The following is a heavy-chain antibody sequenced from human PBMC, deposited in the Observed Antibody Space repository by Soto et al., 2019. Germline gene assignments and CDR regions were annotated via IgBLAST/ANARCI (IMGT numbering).Heavy chain of an antibody. V-gene: IGHV4-39*01. CDR2: IYYSGST. D-gene: IGHD1-26*01. J-gene: IGHJ3*01. CDR1: GGSISSSSYY. Sequence: QLQLQESGPGLVKPSETLSLTCTVSGGSISSSSYYWGWIRQPPGKGLEWIRSIYYSGSTYYNPSLKSRVTTSVDTSKIHFSLNLSSVTAADTAVYYCARLLGATSLSAFDVWGQGTMVTVSS. CDR3: ARLLGATSLSAFDV.